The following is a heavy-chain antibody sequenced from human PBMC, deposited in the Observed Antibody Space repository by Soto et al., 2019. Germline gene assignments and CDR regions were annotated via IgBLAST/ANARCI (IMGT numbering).Heavy chain of an antibody. Sequence: SVKVSCKASGGTFSSYTISWVRQAPGQGLEWMGRIIPILGIANYAQKFQGRVTITADKSTSTAYMELSSLRSEDTAVYYCASVTGTTDRYFDYWGQGTLVTVSS. V-gene: IGHV1-69*02. CDR1: GGTFSSYT. CDR3: ASVTGTTDRYFDY. J-gene: IGHJ4*02. CDR2: IIPILGIA. D-gene: IGHD1-7*01.